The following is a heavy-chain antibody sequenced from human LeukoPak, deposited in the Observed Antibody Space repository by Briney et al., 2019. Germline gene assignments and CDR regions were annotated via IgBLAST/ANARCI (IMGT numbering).Heavy chain of an antibody. CDR2: ISVYNGNT. V-gene: IGHV1-18*01. D-gene: IGHD6-13*01. CDR1: GYTFTSHG. Sequence: ASVKVSCKASGYTFTSHGITWVRQAPGQGLEWMGWISVYNGNTNYAQKVQARVTMTTDTSTSTAYMELRSLRSDDTAVYYCVRGAAGRVVNYYYYGMDVWGQGTTVTVSS. CDR3: VRGAAGRVVNYYYYGMDV. J-gene: IGHJ6*02.